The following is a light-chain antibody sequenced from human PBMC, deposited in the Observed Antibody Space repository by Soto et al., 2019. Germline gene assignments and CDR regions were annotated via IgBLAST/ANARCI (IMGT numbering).Light chain of an antibody. V-gene: IGLV1-36*01. Sequence: QSVLTQPPSVSEAPRQRVTISCSGSSSNIGNNAVNWYQQLPGKAPKLLIYYDDLLPSGVSDRFSGSKSGTSASLAISGIQSEDEADYYCAAWDDSLNGVVFGGGTKPTVL. J-gene: IGLJ2*01. CDR1: SSNIGNNA. CDR3: AAWDDSLNGVV. CDR2: YDD.